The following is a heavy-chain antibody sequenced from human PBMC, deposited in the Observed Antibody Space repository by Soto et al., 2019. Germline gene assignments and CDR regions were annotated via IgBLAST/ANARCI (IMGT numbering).Heavy chain of an antibody. CDR3: AHDWVNSYDGGGRYTYDAFAI. V-gene: IGHV2-5*01. CDR2: IYWNDDK. Sequence: QITLKESGPTLVKPTQTLTLTCTFSGFSLSTSGVGVGWIRQPPGKALEWLALIYWNDDKRYSPSLKNRLTITKDTSKNQVVLTTTNKGPVDTATYYCAHDWVNSYDGGGRYTYDAFAIWGQGTMVTVSS. D-gene: IGHD3-22*01. J-gene: IGHJ3*02. CDR1: GFSLSTSGVG.